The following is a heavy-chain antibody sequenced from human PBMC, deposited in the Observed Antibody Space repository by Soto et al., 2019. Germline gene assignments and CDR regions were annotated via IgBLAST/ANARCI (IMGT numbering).Heavy chain of an antibody. CDR2: ISSSGSTI. CDR3: ARALSGGPGYSYALAGFYFDY. CDR1: GFTFSDYY. V-gene: IGHV3-11*01. Sequence: PGGSLRLSCAASGFTFSDYYMSWIRQAPGKGLEWVSYISSSGSTIYYADSVKGRFTISRDNAKNSLYLQMNSLRAEDTAVYYCARALSGGPGYSYALAGFYFDYWGQGTLVTVSS. D-gene: IGHD5-18*01. J-gene: IGHJ4*02.